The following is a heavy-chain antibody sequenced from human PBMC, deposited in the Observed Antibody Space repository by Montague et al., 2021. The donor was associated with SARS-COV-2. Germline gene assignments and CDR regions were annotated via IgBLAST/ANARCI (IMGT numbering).Heavy chain of an antibody. CDR1: GFTVNTNF. V-gene: IGHV3-53*01. CDR2: IYSGGIT. Sequence: SLRLSCAASGFTVNTNFMTWVRQAPGKGLEWVSIIYSGGITYYADSVKGRFTISRDDSKNTVYLQMNSLRAEDTATYFCARSITLPAVLASWGQGTLVIVSS. D-gene: IGHD2/OR15-2a*01. J-gene: IGHJ5*02. CDR3: ARSITLPAVLAS.